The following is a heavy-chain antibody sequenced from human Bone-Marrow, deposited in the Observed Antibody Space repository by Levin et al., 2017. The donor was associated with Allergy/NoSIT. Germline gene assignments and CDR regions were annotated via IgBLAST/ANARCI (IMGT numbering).Heavy chain of an antibody. CDR3: ARRGTYYDANGYYRAFDY. Sequence: SETLSLTCTVSGDSISSGDYYWSWIRQPPGKGLEWIGYIDDSGSTTYNPSLKSRVTMSVETSKKKFSLRLNSVTAADTAVYYCARRGTYYDANGYYRAFDYWGQGTLVTVSS. CDR1: GDSISSGDYY. CDR2: IDDSGST. V-gene: IGHV4-61*08. J-gene: IGHJ4*02. D-gene: IGHD3-22*01.